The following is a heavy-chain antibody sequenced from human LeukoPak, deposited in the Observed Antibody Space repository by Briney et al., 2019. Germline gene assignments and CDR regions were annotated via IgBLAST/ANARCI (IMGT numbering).Heavy chain of an antibody. J-gene: IGHJ4*02. V-gene: IGHV3-53*01. D-gene: IGHD5-18*01. CDR3: ATSPRGIQLWLGYYFDY. Sequence: PGGSLRLSCAASGFTVSSNYMSWVRQAPGKGLEWVSVIYGGGGTYYADSVKGRFTISRDNSKNTLFLQMNSLRAEDTAVYYCATSPRGIQLWLGYYFDYWGQGTLVTVSS. CDR1: GFTVSSNY. CDR2: IYGGGGT.